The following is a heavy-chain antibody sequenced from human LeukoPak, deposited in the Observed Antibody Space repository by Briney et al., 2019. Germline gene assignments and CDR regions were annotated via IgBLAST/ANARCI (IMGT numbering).Heavy chain of an antibody. D-gene: IGHD3-22*01. V-gene: IGHV3-30*02. CDR3: ARDGGHYDSSGYYYDY. Sequence: PGGSLRLSCAASGFTISHYGMHWVRQAPGKGLEWVAFIRNDGSDKYYADPVKGRFTIFRDNSKNTLYLQMNSLRAEDTAVYYCARDGGHYDSSGYYYDYWGQGTLVTVSS. CDR1: GFTISHYG. CDR2: IRNDGSDK. J-gene: IGHJ4*02.